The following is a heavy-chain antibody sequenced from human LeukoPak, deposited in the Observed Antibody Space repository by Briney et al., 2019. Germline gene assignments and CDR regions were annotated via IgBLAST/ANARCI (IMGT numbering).Heavy chain of an antibody. D-gene: IGHD5-18*01. CDR3: ARDREQLWLRGYYYYMDV. Sequence: GGSLRLSCAASGFTVSSNYMNWVRQAPGKGLEWVSSISGSRSYIYYADSVKGRFTISRDNAKNSLYLQMNSLRAEDTAVYYCARDREQLWLRGYYYYMDVWGKGTTVTVSS. CDR2: ISGSRSYI. J-gene: IGHJ6*03. V-gene: IGHV3-21*01. CDR1: GFTVSSNY.